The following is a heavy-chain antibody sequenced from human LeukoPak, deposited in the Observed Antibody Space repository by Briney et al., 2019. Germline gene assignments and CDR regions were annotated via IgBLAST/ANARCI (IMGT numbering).Heavy chain of an antibody. D-gene: IGHD6-19*01. Sequence: SETLSLTCTVSGESTRSYYWSWIRQPAGKGLEWIGRIYAGGNTNYNPSLKSRVTMSIDTSKNQFSLKLSSVTAADTAVYYCARLSSGWNQLDYWGQGTLVTVSS. CDR2: IYAGGNT. CDR3: ARLSSGWNQLDY. V-gene: IGHV4-4*07. CDR1: GESTRSYY. J-gene: IGHJ4*02.